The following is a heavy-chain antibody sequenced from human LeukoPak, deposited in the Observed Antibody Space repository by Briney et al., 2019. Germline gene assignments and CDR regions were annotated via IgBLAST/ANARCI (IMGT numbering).Heavy chain of an antibody. CDR2: IYYSGST. V-gene: IGHV4-59*08. J-gene: IGHJ4*02. CDR3: ARMDSSGWYYFDY. Sequence: SETLSLTCTVSGGSISSYYWSWIRQPPGKGLEWIGYIYYSGSTNYNPSLKSRVTISVDTSKNQFSLKLSSVTAADTAVYYCARMDSSGWYYFDYWGQGTLVTVSS. CDR1: GGSISSYY. D-gene: IGHD6-19*01.